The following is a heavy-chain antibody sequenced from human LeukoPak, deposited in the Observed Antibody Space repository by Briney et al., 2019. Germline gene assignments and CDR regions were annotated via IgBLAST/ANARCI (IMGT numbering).Heavy chain of an antibody. CDR2: ISGSGGNT. J-gene: IGHJ1*01. D-gene: IGHD6-19*01. V-gene: IGHV3-23*01. CDR1: GFTFSNYA. CDR3: AKSVTGTVD. Sequence: GGSLRLSCAASGFTFSNYAMTWVRQAPGKGLEWVSTISGSGGNTYYADSVKGRFTISRDDSKNTLSLQMNSLRGEDTAVYYCAKSVTGTVDWGQGTLVTVSS.